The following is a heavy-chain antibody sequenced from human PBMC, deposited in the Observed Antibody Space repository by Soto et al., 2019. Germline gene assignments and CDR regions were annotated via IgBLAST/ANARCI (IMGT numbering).Heavy chain of an antibody. CDR1: GYTFSSYA. J-gene: IGHJ4*02. CDR2: NNAGNGDT. V-gene: IGHV1-3*01. CDR3: ARGQDSGSWIIDH. Sequence: QVQLVQSATEVKKPGASVKVSCKASGYTFSSYALHWVRQAPGQTLEWMGCNNAGNGDTRYSQKFQDRVIITRDTSASTVYMEVSSLRSEDTAVYYCARGQDSGSWIIDHWGQGTLVTVSS. D-gene: IGHD6-13*01.